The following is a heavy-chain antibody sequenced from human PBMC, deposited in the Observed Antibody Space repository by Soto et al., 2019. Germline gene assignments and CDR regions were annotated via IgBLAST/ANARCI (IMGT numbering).Heavy chain of an antibody. CDR3: AADPMPTSYYYYDMDV. CDR1: GFTFIRSA. Sequence: SVKVSCKASGFTFIRSAVQWVRQARGQRLEWVGWIVVASGNTNYAQKFQDRVTIIRDISTSTIYMDLRSLRSEDTAVYYCAADPMPTSYYYYDMDVWGQGTTVTVSS. CDR2: IVVASGNT. J-gene: IGHJ6*02. V-gene: IGHV1-58*01. D-gene: IGHD2-2*01.